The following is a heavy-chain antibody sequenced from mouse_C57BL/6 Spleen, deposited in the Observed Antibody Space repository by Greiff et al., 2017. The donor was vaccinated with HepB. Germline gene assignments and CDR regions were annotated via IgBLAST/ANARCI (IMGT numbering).Heavy chain of an antibody. Sequence: QVQLQQPGAELVMPGASVKLSCKASGYTFTSYWMHWVKQRPGQGLEWIGEIDPSDSYTNYNQKFKGKSTLTVDKSSSTAYMQLSSLTSEDSAVYYCARWWDYDGRSHRYFDGWGTGTTVTVSS. CDR2: IDPSDSYT. CDR1: GYTFTSYW. D-gene: IGHD1-1*01. CDR3: ARWWDYDGRSHRYFDG. V-gene: IGHV1-69*01. J-gene: IGHJ1*03.